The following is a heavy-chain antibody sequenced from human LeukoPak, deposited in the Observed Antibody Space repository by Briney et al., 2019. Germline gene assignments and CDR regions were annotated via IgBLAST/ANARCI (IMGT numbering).Heavy chain of an antibody. V-gene: IGHV3-23*01. Sequence: GGSLRLSCATSGFPFETNAMSWVRQAPGKGLEWVATIGNTETFYADSVTGRFTISRDNSKNTLYLQMNSLRAEDTAVYYCATPLAYFDYWGQGTLVTVSS. CDR1: GFPFETNA. CDR2: IGNTET. CDR3: ATPLAYFDY. J-gene: IGHJ4*02.